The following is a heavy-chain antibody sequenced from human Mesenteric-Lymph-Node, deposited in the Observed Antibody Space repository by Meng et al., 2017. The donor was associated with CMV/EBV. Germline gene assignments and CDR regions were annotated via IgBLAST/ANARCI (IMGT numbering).Heavy chain of an antibody. CDR2: LWDDGSNK. CDR3: AKDLPDRALSSRGPNLDY. J-gene: IGHJ4*02. CDR1: GFTFISYG. Sequence: GGSLRLSCAASGFTFISYGMHWVRQAPGKGLEWVAILWDDGSNKNYADSVKGRFTISRDNSMNTLYLQMDSLRVEDTAIYYCAKDLPDRALSSRGPNLDYWGQGTVVTVSS. V-gene: IGHV3-33*06. D-gene: IGHD1-14*01.